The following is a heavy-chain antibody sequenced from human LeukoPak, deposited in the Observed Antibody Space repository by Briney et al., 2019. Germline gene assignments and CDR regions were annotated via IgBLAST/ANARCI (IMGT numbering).Heavy chain of an antibody. J-gene: IGHJ5*02. CDR3: ARWYYYETSSLYYGSFDN. D-gene: IGHD3-22*01. CDR1: GFSFSNYW. Sequence: GGSLRLSCEASGFSFSNYWMSWVRQAPGKGLEWVANINQDGSERYYGDSVKGRFTISRDNSRNTLYLQMNSLRAEDTAVYYCARWYYYETSSLYYGSFDNWGQGTLVTVSS. CDR2: INQDGSER. V-gene: IGHV3-7*03.